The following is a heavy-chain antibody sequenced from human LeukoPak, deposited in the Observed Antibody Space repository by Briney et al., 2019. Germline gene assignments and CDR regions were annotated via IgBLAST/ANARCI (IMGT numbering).Heavy chain of an antibody. J-gene: IGHJ4*02. CDR3: ARGARDTAMVRGNYFDY. V-gene: IGHV3-7*03. CDR2: IKQDGSEK. CDR1: GFTFSSYW. Sequence: GGSLRLSRAASGFTFSSYWMSWVRQAPGKGLEWVANIKQDGSEKYYVDSVKGRFTISRDNAKNSLYLQMNSLRAEDTAVYYCARGARDTAMVRGNYFDYWGQGTLVTVSS. D-gene: IGHD5-18*01.